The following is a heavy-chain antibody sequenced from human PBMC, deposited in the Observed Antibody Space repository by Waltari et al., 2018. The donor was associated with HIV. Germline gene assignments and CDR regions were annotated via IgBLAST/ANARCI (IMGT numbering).Heavy chain of an antibody. CDR3: ARSKSYGMDV. CDR2: ITSSGSII. V-gene: IGHV3-48*02. J-gene: IGHJ6*02. Sequence: EVQLVESGGGLVQPGGSLRLSCPASGFPFRGYSMSWVRQATGKGLEWLSYITSSGSIILYADSVKGRFTISRDNAKNSLYLQMNSLRDEDTAVYYCARSKSYGMDVWGQGTTVTVSS. CDR1: GFPFRGYS.